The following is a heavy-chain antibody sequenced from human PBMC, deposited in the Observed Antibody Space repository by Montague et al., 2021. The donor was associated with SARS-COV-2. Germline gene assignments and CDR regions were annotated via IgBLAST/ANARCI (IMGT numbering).Heavy chain of an antibody. J-gene: IGHJ6*02. CDR1: GGSLSGYY. CDR2: ISHSGST. V-gene: IGHV4-34*01. D-gene: IGHD3-10*01. CDR3: ARVRYYGSGTSLGMDV. Sequence: SETLSLTCAVYGGSLSGYYWSWIRRPPGEGLEWIAEISHSGSTSYNPSLKSRVTISVDTSKSQFSLKLSSATAADTAVYYCARVRYYGSGTSLGMDVWGQGTTVTVSS.